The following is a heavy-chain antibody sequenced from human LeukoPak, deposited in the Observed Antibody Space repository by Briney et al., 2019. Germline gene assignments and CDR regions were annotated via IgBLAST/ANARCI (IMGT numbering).Heavy chain of an antibody. D-gene: IGHD4-17*01. CDR2: LIPMFGAT. CDR3: AGGDPFNYYMDV. J-gene: IGHJ6*03. Sequence: SVKVSCKASGGTFSAYAISWVRQAPGQGLEWMGGLIPMFGATNYTQKFQGRISITTDESTTTAYMELRSLRSDDTAVCFCAGGDPFNYYMDVWGKGTTVTV. V-gene: IGHV1-69*05. CDR1: GGTFSAYA.